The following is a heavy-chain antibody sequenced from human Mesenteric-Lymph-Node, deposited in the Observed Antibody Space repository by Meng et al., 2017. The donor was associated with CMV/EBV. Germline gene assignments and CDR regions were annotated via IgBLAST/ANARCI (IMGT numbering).Heavy chain of an antibody. D-gene: IGHD3-3*01. CDR2: INHSGST. CDR3: ARNGLRFLELLKYNWFGP. J-gene: IGHJ5*02. CDR1: GGSFSGYY. Sequence: GSLRLSCAVYGGSFSGYYWSWIRQPPGKGLEWIGEINHSGSTNYNPSLKSRVTISVDTSKNQFSLKLSSVTAADTAVYYCARNGLRFLELLKYNWFGPWGQGTLVTVSS. V-gene: IGHV4-34*01.